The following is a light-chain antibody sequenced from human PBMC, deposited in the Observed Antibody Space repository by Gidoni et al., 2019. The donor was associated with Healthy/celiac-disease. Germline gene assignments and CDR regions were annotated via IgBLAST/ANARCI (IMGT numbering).Light chain of an antibody. Sequence: DIQMTQSPSTLSASVGDRVTITCRASQSISSWLAWYQQKPGKAPKLLIYDASSLESGVPSRFSGSGSGTEFTLTISRLQPDDFATYYCHRYNSYSALTFGGGTKVEIK. V-gene: IGKV1-5*01. CDR1: QSISSW. CDR3: HRYNSYSALT. CDR2: DAS. J-gene: IGKJ4*01.